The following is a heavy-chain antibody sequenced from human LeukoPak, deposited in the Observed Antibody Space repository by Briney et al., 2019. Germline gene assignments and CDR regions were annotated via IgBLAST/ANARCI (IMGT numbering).Heavy chain of an antibody. J-gene: IGHJ4*02. CDR3: ARDLRNRKGSHY. CDR1: GGSFSGYY. Sequence: PSETLSLTCAVYGGSFSGYYWSWIRQPPGKGLEWIGEINHSGSTNYNPSLKSRVTISVDTSKNQFSLKLSSVTAADTAVYYCARDLRNRKGSHYWGQGTLVTVSS. CDR2: INHSGST. V-gene: IGHV4-34*01. D-gene: IGHD1-14*01.